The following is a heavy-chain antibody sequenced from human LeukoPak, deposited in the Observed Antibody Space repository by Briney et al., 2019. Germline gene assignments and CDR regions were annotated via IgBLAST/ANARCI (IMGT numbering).Heavy chain of an antibody. Sequence: SETLSLTCTVSGGSISSSSYYWGWIRQPPGKGLEWIGSIYYSGSTYYNPSLKSRVTISVDTSKNQFSLKLSSVTAADTAVYYCARDIQQLWLFEGHWFDPWGQGTLVTVSS. CDR3: ARDIQQLWLFEGHWFDP. D-gene: IGHD5-18*01. CDR1: GGSISSSSYY. V-gene: IGHV4-39*07. J-gene: IGHJ5*02. CDR2: IYYSGST.